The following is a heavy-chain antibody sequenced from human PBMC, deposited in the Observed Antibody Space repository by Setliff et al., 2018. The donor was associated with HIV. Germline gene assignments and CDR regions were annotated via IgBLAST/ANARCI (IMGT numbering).Heavy chain of an antibody. CDR1: GYTFTDYY. J-gene: IGHJ6*03. CDR2: INPKSGGT. CDR3: ARDGGGPGDYYYYYMDV. Sequence: ASVKVSCKASGYTFTDYYMHWVRQAPGQGLEWMGWINPKSGGTNSALKFQGRVTMTRDTSISTAYMELSRLRSDDTAVYYCARDGGGPGDYYYYYMDVWAKGTAVTVSS. V-gene: IGHV1-2*02. D-gene: IGHD3-16*01.